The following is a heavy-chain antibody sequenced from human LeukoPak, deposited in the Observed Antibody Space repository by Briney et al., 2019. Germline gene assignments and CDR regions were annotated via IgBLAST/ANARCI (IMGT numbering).Heavy chain of an antibody. J-gene: IGHJ4*02. CDR2: FYIGGST. D-gene: IGHD5-24*01. Sequence: PGGSLRLSCAAPGFTVSDNYMSWVRQAPGKGLEWVSVFYIGGSTYYADSVKGRFTISRDNSKNSVYLQMNSLRVEDTAVYYCARGDGYNFFDHWGQGTLVTVSS. V-gene: IGHV3-66*01. CDR1: GFTVSDNY. CDR3: ARGDGYNFFDH.